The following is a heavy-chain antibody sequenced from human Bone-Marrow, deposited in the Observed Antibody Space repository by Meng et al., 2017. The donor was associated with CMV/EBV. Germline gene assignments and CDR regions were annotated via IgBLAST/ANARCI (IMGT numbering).Heavy chain of an antibody. Sequence: ASVKVSCKASGYTFTGYYMHWVRQAPGQGLEWMGWINPNSGGTNYAQKFQGRVTMTRDTSISTAYMELSRLRSDDTAVHYCARGGYSYGPSYYYYYGMDVWGQGPTVTGSS. J-gene: IGHJ6*01. V-gene: IGHV1-2*02. CDR3: ARGGYSYGPSYYYYYGMDV. CDR1: GYTFTGYY. D-gene: IGHD5-18*01. CDR2: INPNSGGT.